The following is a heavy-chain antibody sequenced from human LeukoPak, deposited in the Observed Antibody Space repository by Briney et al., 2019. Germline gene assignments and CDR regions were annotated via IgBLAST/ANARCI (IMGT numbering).Heavy chain of an antibody. J-gene: IGHJ4*02. CDR1: GYTFTSYG. V-gene: IGHV1-18*01. Sequence: ASVKVSCKASGYTFTSYGISWVRQAPGQGLEWMGWISAYNGNTNYAQKLQGRVTMTEDTSTSTAYMELRSLRSDDTAVYYCARDVFYYGSGSYLYYFDYWGQGTLVTVSS. D-gene: IGHD3-10*01. CDR3: ARDVFYYGSGSYLYYFDY. CDR2: ISAYNGNT.